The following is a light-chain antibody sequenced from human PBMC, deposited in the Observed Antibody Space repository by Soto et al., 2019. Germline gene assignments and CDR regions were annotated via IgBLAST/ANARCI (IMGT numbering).Light chain of an antibody. CDR2: DTS. CDR1: QSVGGY. CDR3: QQRSNWTLT. V-gene: IGKV3-11*01. Sequence: IVLTQSPATLSVSPGERATLSCRASQSVGGYLAWYQQRPGQAPRLLIYDTSNRATGIPARFSGNGSGTDCTLSISSLENEDFAVYYCQQRSNWTLTFGGGTKVDIK. J-gene: IGKJ4*01.